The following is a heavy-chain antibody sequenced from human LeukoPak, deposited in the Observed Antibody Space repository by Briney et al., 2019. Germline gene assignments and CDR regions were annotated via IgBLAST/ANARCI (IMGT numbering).Heavy chain of an antibody. Sequence: SETLSLTCAVSGGSISSGGYSWSWIRQPPGKGLEWIGYIYHSGSTYYNPSLKSRVTISVDRSKNQFSLKLSSVAAADTAVYYCARSRGQLPNAFDIWGQGTMVTASS. CDR1: GGSISSGGYS. CDR3: ARSRGQLPNAFDI. J-gene: IGHJ3*02. V-gene: IGHV4-30-2*01. D-gene: IGHD2-2*01. CDR2: IYHSGST.